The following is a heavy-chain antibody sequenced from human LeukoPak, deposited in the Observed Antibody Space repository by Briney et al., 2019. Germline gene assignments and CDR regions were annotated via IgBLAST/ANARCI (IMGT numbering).Heavy chain of an antibody. Sequence: GGSLRLSCAASGFIFGSHEMNWVRQAPGKGLEWVSYISGSGSTMYYADSVKGRFTISRDNAKNSLYLQMNSLRAEGTAVYYCASGVVVPYFDYWGQGTLVTVSS. D-gene: IGHD2-2*01. CDR3: ASGVVVPYFDY. CDR2: ISGSGSTM. CDR1: GFIFGSHE. V-gene: IGHV3-48*03. J-gene: IGHJ4*02.